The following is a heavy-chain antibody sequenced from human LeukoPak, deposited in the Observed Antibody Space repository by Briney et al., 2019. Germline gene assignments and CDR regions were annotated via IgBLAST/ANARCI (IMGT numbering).Heavy chain of an antibody. CDR2: INHSGST. Sequence: SETLSLTCAVSGGSFSGYYWSWIRQPPGKGLEWIGEINHSGSTNYNPSLKSRVTISVDTSRNQFSLKLSSVTAADTAVYYSARDRKQWLPRFDYWGQGTLVTVSS. D-gene: IGHD6-19*01. J-gene: IGHJ4*02. V-gene: IGHV4-34*01. CDR3: ARDRKQWLPRFDY. CDR1: GGSFSGYY.